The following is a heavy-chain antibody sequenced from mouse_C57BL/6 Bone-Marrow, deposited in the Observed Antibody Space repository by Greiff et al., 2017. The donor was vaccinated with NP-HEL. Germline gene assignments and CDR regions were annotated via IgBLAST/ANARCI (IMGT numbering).Heavy chain of an antibody. CDR3: ASLITTAYFDY. D-gene: IGHD1-2*01. J-gene: IGHJ2*01. CDR2: IHPNSGST. Sequence: QVQLQQPGAELVKPGASVKLPCKASGYTFTSYWMHWVKQRPGQGLEWIGMIHPNSGSTNYNEKFKSKATLTVDKSSSTAYMQLSSLTSEDSAVYYCASLITTAYFDYWGQGTTLTVSS. V-gene: IGHV1-64*01. CDR1: GYTFTSYW.